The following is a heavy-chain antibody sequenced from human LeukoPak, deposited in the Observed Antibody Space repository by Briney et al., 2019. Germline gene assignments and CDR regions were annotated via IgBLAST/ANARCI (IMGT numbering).Heavy chain of an antibody. D-gene: IGHD1-7*01. CDR1: GFTFSSYA. CDR2: ISGSGDNT. V-gene: IGHV3-23*01. J-gene: IGHJ4*02. Sequence: GGSLRLSCAASGFTFSSYAMSWVRQAPGKGLEWVLGISGSGDNTYYADSVKGRFTISRDNAQNTLYLQMNSLRAEDTAVYYCATSRTFDYWGQGTLVTVSS. CDR3: ATSRTFDY.